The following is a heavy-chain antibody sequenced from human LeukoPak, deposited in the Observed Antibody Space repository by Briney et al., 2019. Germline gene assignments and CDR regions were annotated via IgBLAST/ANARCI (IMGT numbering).Heavy chain of an antibody. CDR3: VKDRGGSPFYGMDV. CDR1: GFTFSRYV. J-gene: IGHJ6*02. Sequence: GGTLRLSCAASGFTFSRYVMSWVRQAPGKGLEWVSTISDSGGAGTYYADSVKGRFTISRDNSKNTLYLPMNSLRAEDTAVYYCVKDRGGSPFYGMDVWGQGTTVTVSS. V-gene: IGHV3-23*01. D-gene: IGHD1-26*01. CDR2: ISDSGGAGT.